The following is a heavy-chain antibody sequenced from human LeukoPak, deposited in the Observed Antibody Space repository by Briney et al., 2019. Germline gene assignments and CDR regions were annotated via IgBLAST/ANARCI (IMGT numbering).Heavy chain of an antibody. CDR3: ARAGLGYCSSTSCPVYYYYMDV. J-gene: IGHJ6*03. V-gene: IGHV4-4*07. Sequence: SETLSLTCTVSGGSINSYYWSWIRQPAGKGLEWIGRIYTSGSTNYNPSLKSRVTMSVDTSKNQFSLKLSSVTAADTAVYYCARAGLGYCSSTSCPVYYYYMDVWGKGTTVTVSS. CDR1: GGSINSYY. D-gene: IGHD2-2*01. CDR2: IYTSGST.